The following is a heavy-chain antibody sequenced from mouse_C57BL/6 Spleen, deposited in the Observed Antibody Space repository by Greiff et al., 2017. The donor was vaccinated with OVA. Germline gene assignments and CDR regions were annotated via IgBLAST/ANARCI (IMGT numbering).Heavy chain of an antibody. V-gene: IGHV1-80*01. CDR3: ARGTDGWFAY. CDR1: GYAFSSYW. CDR2: LYPGDGDT. D-gene: IGHD3-1*01. J-gene: IGHJ3*01. Sequence: QVQLKQSGAELVKPGASVKISCKASGYAFSSYWMNWVKQRPGKGLEWIGQLYPGDGDTNYNGKFKGKATLTADKSSSTAYMQLSSLTSEDSAVYFCARGTDGWFAYWGQGTLVTVSA.